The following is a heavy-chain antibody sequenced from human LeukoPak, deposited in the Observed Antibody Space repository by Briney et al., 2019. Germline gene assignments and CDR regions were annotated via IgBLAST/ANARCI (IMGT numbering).Heavy chain of an antibody. V-gene: IGHV3-7*01. D-gene: IGHD4-17*01. J-gene: IGHJ4*02. CDR3: ARNFSSYGDFYGY. CDR2: IKQDGSEK. Sequence: QPGGSLRLSCAASGFRFSSYWMSWVRQAPGKGLEWVANIKQDGSEKYYVDSVKGRFTISRDNAKNSLYLQMNSLRAEDTAVNYCARNFSSYGDFYGYWGQGTLVTVSS. CDR1: GFRFSSYW.